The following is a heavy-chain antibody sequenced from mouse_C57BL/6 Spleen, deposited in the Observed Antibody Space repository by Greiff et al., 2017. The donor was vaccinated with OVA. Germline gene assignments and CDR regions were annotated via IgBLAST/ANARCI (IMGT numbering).Heavy chain of an antibody. D-gene: IGHD1-1*01. V-gene: IGHV6-3*01. CDR2: ISLKSDNYAT. CDR1: GFTFSNYW. J-gene: IGHJ1*03. CDR3: TLTTVVDWYFDV. Sequence: EVKVEESGGGLVQPGGSMKLSCVASGFTFSNYWMNWVRQSPEKGLEWVAQISLKSDNYATHYAESVKGRFTISRDDSKSSVYLQMNNLRAEDTGIYYCTLTTVVDWYFDVWGTGTTVTVSS.